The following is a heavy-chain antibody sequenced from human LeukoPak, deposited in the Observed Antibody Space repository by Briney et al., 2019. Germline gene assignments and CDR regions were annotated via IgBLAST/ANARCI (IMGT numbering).Heavy chain of an antibody. CDR2: ISWNSGSI. D-gene: IGHD1-14*01. V-gene: IGHV3-9*01. J-gene: IGHJ4*02. CDR3: ARGRTRWDY. CDR1: GFTFDDYA. Sequence: GGSLRLSCAASGFTFDDYAMHWVRQAPGKGLEWVSGISWNSGSIGYADSVKGRFTISRDNAKNSLYLQMNSLRAEDTAVYYCARGRTRWDYWGQGTLVTVSS.